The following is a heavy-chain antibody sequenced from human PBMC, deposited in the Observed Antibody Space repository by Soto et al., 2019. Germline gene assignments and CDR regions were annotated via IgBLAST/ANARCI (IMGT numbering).Heavy chain of an antibody. J-gene: IGHJ6*03. Sequence: SETLSLTCTVSGGSISSYYWSWIRQPPGKGLEWIGYIYYSGSTNYNPSLKSRVTISVDTSKNQFSLKLSSVTAADTAVYYCARIMTTRPYYYYYMDVWGKGTTVTVSS. D-gene: IGHD3-16*01. CDR2: IYYSGST. V-gene: IGHV4-59*01. CDR3: ARIMTTRPYYYYYMDV. CDR1: GGSISSYY.